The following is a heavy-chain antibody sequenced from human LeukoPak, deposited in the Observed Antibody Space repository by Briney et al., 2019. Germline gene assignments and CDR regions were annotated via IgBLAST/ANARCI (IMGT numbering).Heavy chain of an antibody. Sequence: GGSLRLSCAASGFTFSSYWMSWVRQAPGKGLEWVANIKQDGSEKYYVDSVKGRFTISRDNAKNSLYLQMNSLRAEDTAVYYCARDQRDIVVVPRLMYYYYMDVWGKGTTVTVSS. V-gene: IGHV3-7*01. CDR3: ARDQRDIVVVPRLMYYYYMDV. J-gene: IGHJ6*03. D-gene: IGHD2-2*01. CDR1: GFTFSSYW. CDR2: IKQDGSEK.